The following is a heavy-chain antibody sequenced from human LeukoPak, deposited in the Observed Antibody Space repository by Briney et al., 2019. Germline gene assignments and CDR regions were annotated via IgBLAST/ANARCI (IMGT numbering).Heavy chain of an antibody. CDR2: IYYSGST. V-gene: IGHV4-61*05. CDR1: GGSISSSSYY. Sequence: SETLSPTCGVSGGSISSSSYYWSWIRQPPGKGLEWIGYIYYSGSTNYNPSLKSRVTISVDTSKNQFSLKLSSVTAADTAVYYCARIQYYYYGKDVWGQGTTVTVSS. J-gene: IGHJ6*02. CDR3: ARIQYYYYGKDV.